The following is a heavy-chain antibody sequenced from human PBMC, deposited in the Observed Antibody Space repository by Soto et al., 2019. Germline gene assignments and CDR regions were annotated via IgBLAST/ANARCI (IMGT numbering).Heavy chain of an antibody. CDR2: ISSDGINI. V-gene: IGHV3-30*18. Sequence: QVQLVESGGGVVQPGRSLRLACAAYGFTFSRYGMDWVRQAPGKGMEWVAVISSDGINIFYEDSVKGRLTISRDNSKNPLYQQMNSLRAEDTAVYYCGKKLPGTVWEPIDYWGHGTLVTVSS. CDR1: GFTFSRYG. D-gene: IGHD1-26*01. J-gene: IGHJ4*01. CDR3: GKKLPGTVWEPIDY.